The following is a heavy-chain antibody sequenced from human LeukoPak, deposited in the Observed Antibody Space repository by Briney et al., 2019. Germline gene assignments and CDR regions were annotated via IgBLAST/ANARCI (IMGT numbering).Heavy chain of an antibody. CDR2: IYSGGST. D-gene: IGHD4-11*01. CDR1: GLTVSSNC. V-gene: IGHV3-53*05. J-gene: IGHJ3*02. CDR3: ARGIAQTTLNAFDI. Sequence: GGSLRLSCAASGLTVSSNCMSWVRQAPGKGLEWVSFIYSGGSTYYTDSVKGRFTISRDNSKNTLYLQMNSLRAEDTAVYYCARGIAQTTLNAFDIWGQGTEVIVSS.